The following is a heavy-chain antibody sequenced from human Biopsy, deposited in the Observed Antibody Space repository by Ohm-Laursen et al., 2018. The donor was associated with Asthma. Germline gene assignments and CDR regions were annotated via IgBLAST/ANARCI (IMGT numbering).Heavy chain of an antibody. Sequence: SDTLSLTCNVYPGSFSGFFWTWIRQSPGKGLEWIGETNERGVTNNNPSLKSRGIISIDTYWNRVSLKLTSVTAADTAVYYCARGPELDVWGQGTTVTVSS. CDR3: ARGPELDV. CDR1: PGSFSGFF. J-gene: IGHJ6*02. V-gene: IGHV4-34*04. CDR2: TNERGVT.